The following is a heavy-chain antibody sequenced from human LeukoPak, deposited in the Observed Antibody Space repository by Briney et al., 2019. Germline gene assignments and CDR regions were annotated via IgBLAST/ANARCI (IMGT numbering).Heavy chain of an antibody. D-gene: IGHD3-22*01. CDR2: IKSDGST. CDR3: ARAPSEVGGYYPEYFRH. Sequence: GGSLRLSCAASGFTFSSYWMHWVRQIPGKGLVWVSRIKSDGSTNYADSVKGRFTISRDNAKNTLSLQMNSLRAEDTGVYYCARAPSEVGGYYPEYFRHWGQGTLVTVSS. CDR1: GFTFSSYW. J-gene: IGHJ1*01. V-gene: IGHV3-74*01.